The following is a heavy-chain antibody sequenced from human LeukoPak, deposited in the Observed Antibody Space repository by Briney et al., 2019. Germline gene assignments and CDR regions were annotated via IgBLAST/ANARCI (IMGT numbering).Heavy chain of an antibody. CDR2: INHRGST. CDR1: GGSFSGYY. Sequence: SETLSLTCAVYGGSFSGYYWSWIRQPPGKGLEWIGEINHRGSTNYNPSLKSRVTISVDTSKNQFSLKLSSVTAADTAVYYCASVYDSSGYYPFWGQGTLVTVSS. CDR3: ASVYDSSGYYPF. J-gene: IGHJ4*02. D-gene: IGHD3-22*01. V-gene: IGHV4-34*01.